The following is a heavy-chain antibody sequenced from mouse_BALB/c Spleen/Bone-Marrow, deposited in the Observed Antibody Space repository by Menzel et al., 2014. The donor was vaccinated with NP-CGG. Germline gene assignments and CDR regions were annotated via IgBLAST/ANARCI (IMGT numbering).Heavy chain of an antibody. CDR1: NYSFTEYF. V-gene: IGHV1-37*01. CDR3: GRVYLSTIIITY. J-gene: IGHJ3*01. CDR2: INPYNGDT. Sequence: VQLQQPGPELVKPGASVKISCKASNYSFTEYFMNWVKQSHGKSLEWIGRINPYNGDTFYNQKFKDKATLTVDRSSSTTHMELLSLQSDDSAVYYCGRVYLSTIIITYWGQGTLVTVSA. D-gene: IGHD2-4*01.